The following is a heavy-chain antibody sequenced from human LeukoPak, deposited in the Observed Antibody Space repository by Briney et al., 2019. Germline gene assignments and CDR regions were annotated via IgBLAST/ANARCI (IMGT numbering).Heavy chain of an antibody. D-gene: IGHD4-17*01. Sequence: SKTLSLTCAVYGGSFSGYYWSWIRQPPGKGLEWIGEINHSGSTNYNPSLKSRVTISVDTSKNQFSLKLSSVTAADTAVYYCARGQRYGANYWGQGTLVTVSS. J-gene: IGHJ4*02. V-gene: IGHV4-34*01. CDR2: INHSGST. CDR1: GGSFSGYY. CDR3: ARGQRYGANY.